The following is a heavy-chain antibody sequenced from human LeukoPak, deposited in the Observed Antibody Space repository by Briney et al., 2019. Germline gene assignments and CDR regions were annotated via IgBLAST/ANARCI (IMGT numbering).Heavy chain of an antibody. D-gene: IGHD3-10*01. V-gene: IGHV3-30*18. CDR1: GITLRSYG. Sequence: GRSLRLSCAASGITLRSYGMHWGRQAPGKGLEWVAFISDDGSRQHYADSVKGRFTISRDNSKNTLNLQMNSLRAEDTAVYYCVKDRTGTYTLDYWGQGTLVTVSS. CDR3: VKDRTGTYTLDY. CDR2: ISDDGSRQ. J-gene: IGHJ4*02.